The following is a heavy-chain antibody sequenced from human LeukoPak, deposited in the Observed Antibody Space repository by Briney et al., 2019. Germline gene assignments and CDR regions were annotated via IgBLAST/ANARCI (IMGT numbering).Heavy chain of an antibody. CDR3: ARVLRGTSADY. V-gene: IGHV7-4-1*02. D-gene: IGHD3-16*01. Sequence: ASVKVSCKASGYTFSTYAMNWVRQAPGQGLEWMGWINTNTGYPTYPQGFTGRFAFSLDTSLSTAYLQMSSLKGEDTAVYYCARVLRGTSADYGGQGTLVTVSS. CDR2: INTNTGYP. CDR1: GYTFSTYA. J-gene: IGHJ4*02.